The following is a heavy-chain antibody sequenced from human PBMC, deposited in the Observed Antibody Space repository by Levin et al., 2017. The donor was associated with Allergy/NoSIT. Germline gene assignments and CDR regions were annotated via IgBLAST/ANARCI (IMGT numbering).Heavy chain of an antibody. V-gene: IGHV1-46*01. CDR2: INPSGGST. CDR1: GYTFTSYY. CDR3: ARPAYSTVTTLRLDY. D-gene: IGHD4-17*01. Sequence: GASVKVSCKASGYTFTSYYMHWVRQAPGQGLEWMGIINPSGGSTSYAQKFQGRVTMTRDTSTSTVYMELSSLRSEDTAVYYCARPAYSTVTTLRLDYWGQGTLVTVSS. J-gene: IGHJ4*02.